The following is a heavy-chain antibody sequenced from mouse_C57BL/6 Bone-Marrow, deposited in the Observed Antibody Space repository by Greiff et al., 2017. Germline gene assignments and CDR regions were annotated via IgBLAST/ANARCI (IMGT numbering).Heavy chain of an antibody. D-gene: IGHD4-1*01. CDR3: ARSFNWECAY. CDR2: INPSSGYT. Sequence: VQLQQSGAELARPGASVKMSCTASGYTFTSYTMHWVKQRPGQGLEWIGYINPSSGYTKYNQKFKDKATVTADKSSSTAYMQLSSLTSEDAAVDYCARSFNWECAYWGQGTLVTVSA. V-gene: IGHV1-4*01. J-gene: IGHJ3*01. CDR1: GYTFTSYT.